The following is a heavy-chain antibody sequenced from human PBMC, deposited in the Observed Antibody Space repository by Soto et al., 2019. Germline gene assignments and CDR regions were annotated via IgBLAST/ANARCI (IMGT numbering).Heavy chain of an antibody. Sequence: QVQLVQSGAEVKKPGASVKVSCKASGYTFTTYAMHWVRQAPGQRLEWMGWINAGNGNTKYSRKFQGRVTITRDTSAKTVYVEVSRLRGEDTTVYYCVRGPGLAYCGGDWHWYFDLWGRGTLVTVSS. V-gene: IGHV1-3*01. CDR1: GYTFTTYA. CDR3: VRGPGLAYCGGDWHWYFDL. CDR2: INAGNGNT. J-gene: IGHJ2*01. D-gene: IGHD2-21*01.